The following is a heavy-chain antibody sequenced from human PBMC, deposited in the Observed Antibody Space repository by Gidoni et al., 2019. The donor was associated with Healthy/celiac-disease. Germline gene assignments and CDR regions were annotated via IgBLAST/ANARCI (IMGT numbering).Heavy chain of an antibody. J-gene: IGHJ4*02. CDR3: ARDGDGYNKDY. V-gene: IGHV3-21*01. CDR2: ISSSSSYI. D-gene: IGHD5-12*01. CDR1: GFTFSSYS. Sequence: EVQLVESGGGLVKPGGSLRLSCAASGFTFSSYSMNWVRQAPGKGLEWVSSISSSSSYIYYADSVKGRFTSSRDNAKNSLYLQMNSLRAEDTAVYYCARDGDGYNKDYWGQGTLVTVSS.